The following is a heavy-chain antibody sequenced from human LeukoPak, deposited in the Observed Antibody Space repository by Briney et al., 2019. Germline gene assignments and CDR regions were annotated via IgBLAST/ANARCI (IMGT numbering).Heavy chain of an antibody. D-gene: IGHD4-17*01. V-gene: IGHV4-59*08. CDR2: IYYSGST. CDR3: ASLTTVTQGYFGS. CDR1: GGSISSYY. J-gene: IGHJ4*02. Sequence: SETLSLTCTVSGGSISSYYWSWVRQPPGKGLEWIGYIYYSGSTNYNPSLKSRLTISVDTSKNQFSLKLSSVTATDTALYYCASLTTVTQGYFGSWGQGTLVTVSS.